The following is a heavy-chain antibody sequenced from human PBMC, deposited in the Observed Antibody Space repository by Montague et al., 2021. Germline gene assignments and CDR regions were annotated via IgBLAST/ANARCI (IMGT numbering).Heavy chain of an antibody. Sequence: QSGAEVKKPRESLKISSRGSGYSFPSYWISWVRQMPGKGLEWMGIIYPRDSKTRYRPSFQGPVTISADKSITTAYLQCGSLKASATGLYFCARRQHPADSNGTYGFDNWGQGTMVTVSS. J-gene: IGHJ3*02. CDR1: GYSFPSYW. CDR3: ARRQHPADSNGTYGFDN. D-gene: IGHD5-18*01. CDR2: IYPRDSKT. V-gene: IGHV5-51*01.